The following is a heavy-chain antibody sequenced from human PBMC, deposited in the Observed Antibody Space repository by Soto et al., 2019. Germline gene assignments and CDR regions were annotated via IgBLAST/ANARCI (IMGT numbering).Heavy chain of an antibody. CDR3: AKDGGYSYGYSPRYYYGMDV. D-gene: IGHD5-18*01. J-gene: IGHJ6*02. CDR1: GFSLSGYW. V-gene: IGHV3-15*07. Sequence: GGSLRLSCAASGFSLSGYWMHWVRQAPGKGLEWVGRIKSKTGGGTTDYAAPVKGIFTISRDDSKNTLYLQMNSLKTEDTAVYYCAKDGGYSYGYSPRYYYGMDVWGQGTTVTVSS. CDR2: IKSKTGGGTT.